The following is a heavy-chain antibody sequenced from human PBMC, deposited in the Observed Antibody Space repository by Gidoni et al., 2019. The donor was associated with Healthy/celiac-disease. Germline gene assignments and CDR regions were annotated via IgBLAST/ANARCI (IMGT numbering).Heavy chain of an antibody. V-gene: IGHV4-38-2*01. CDR3: ARGNYVHFDY. CDR2: IYHSGST. Sequence: VQLQESGPGLVKSSETPSLTRAVSGYSISSGYYWGWIRQPPGKGLEWIGSIYHSGSTYYNPSLKSRVTISVDTSKNQFSLKLSSVTAADTAVYYCARGNYVHFDYWGQGTLVTVSS. J-gene: IGHJ4*02. D-gene: IGHD3-10*02. CDR1: GYSISSGYY.